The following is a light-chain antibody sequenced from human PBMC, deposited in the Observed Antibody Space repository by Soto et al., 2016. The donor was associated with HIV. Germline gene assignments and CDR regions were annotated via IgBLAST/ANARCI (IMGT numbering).Light chain of an antibody. CDR1: NIGNKA. Sequence: SYELTQPPSVSVAPGKTARVTCGGNNIGNKAVHWYQQKPGQAPVLVVYDDSHRPSGIPERFSGSNSGHTATLTISRVEAGDEADYYCQVWDTSSDHVVFGGGTKLTVL. CDR3: QVWDTSSDHVV. V-gene: IGLV3-21*03. CDR2: DDS. J-gene: IGLJ2*01.